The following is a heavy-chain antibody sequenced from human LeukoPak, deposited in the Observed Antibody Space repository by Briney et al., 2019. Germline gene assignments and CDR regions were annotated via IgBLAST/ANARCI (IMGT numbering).Heavy chain of an antibody. V-gene: IGHV3-23*01. D-gene: IGHD2-15*01. CDR1: GFTFSSYA. CDR3: AKGVRSGGSCYYDY. J-gene: IGHJ4*02. Sequence: PGGSLRLSCAASGFTFSSYAMSWVRQAPGKGLEWVSAISGSGGSTYYADSVKGRFTISRDNSKNTLYLQMNSLRAEDTAVYYCAKGVRSGGSCYYDYWGQGTLVTVSS. CDR2: ISGSGGST.